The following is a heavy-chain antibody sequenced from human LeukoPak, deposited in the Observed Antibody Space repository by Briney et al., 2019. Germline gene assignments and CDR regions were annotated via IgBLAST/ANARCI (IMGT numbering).Heavy chain of an antibody. Sequence: SQTLSLTYAISGDSVSINSAAWNWVRQSPSRGLELLGSTYYRSKWHNDYSVSVNGQITNSADTSKNQFSLQLNSVTPEDTAVYYCARSISGLGDWGQGTLVTVSS. CDR1: GDSVSINSAA. CDR2: TYYRSKWHN. V-gene: IGHV6-1*01. D-gene: IGHD3-16*01. CDR3: ARSISGLGD. J-gene: IGHJ4*02.